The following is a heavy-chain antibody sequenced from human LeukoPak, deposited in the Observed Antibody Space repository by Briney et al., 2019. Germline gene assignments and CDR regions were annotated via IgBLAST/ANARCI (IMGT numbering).Heavy chain of an antibody. CDR1: GYTFTGYY. V-gene: IGHV1-46*01. Sequence: ASVKVSCKASGYTFTGYYMHWVRQAPGQGLEWMGIINPSGGSTSYAQKFRGRVTMTRDTSTSTVYMELSSLRSEDTAVYYCARELNPRGFDYWGQGTLVTVSS. J-gene: IGHJ4*02. D-gene: IGHD3-10*01. CDR2: INPSGGST. CDR3: ARELNPRGFDY.